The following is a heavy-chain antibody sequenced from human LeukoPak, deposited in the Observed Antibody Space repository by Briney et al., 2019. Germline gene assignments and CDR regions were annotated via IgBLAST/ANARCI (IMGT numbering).Heavy chain of an antibody. CDR3: ARGGRDRSWPPATEFDY. CDR2: IGTAGDT. V-gene: IGHV3-13*01. D-gene: IGHD3-16*02. Sequence: GGSLRLSCAASGFTFSSYDMHWVRQATGKGLEWVSAIGTAGDTYYPGSVKGRFTISRENAKNSLCLQMNSLRAGDTAVYYCARGGRDRSWPPATEFDYWGQGTLVTVSS. J-gene: IGHJ4*02. CDR1: GFTFSSYD.